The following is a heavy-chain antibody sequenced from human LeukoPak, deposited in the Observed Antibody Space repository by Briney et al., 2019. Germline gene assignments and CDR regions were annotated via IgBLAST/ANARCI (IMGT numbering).Heavy chain of an antibody. CDR1: GFTFSSYS. D-gene: IGHD3-22*01. Sequence: GGSLRLSCAASGFTFSSYSMNWVRQAPGKGLEWVSSISSSSSYIYYADSVKGRFTISRDNAKNSLYLQMNGLRAEDTAVYYCAREFGKYYYDSSGLDYWGQGTLVTVSS. J-gene: IGHJ4*02. CDR3: AREFGKYYYDSSGLDY. CDR2: ISSSSSYI. V-gene: IGHV3-21*01.